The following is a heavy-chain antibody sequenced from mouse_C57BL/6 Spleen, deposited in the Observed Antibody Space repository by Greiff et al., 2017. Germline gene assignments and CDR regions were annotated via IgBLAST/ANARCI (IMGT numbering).Heavy chain of an antibody. CDR1: GYTFTSYW. Sequence: QVQLKQPGAELVKPGASVKMSCKASGYTFTSYWITWVKQRPGQGLEWIGDIYPGSGSTNYNEKFKSKATLTVDTSSSTAYMQLSSLTSEDSAVYYWARDYYGSSYTFAYWGQGTLVTVSA. V-gene: IGHV1-55*01. D-gene: IGHD1-1*01. J-gene: IGHJ3*01. CDR3: ARDYYGSSYTFAY. CDR2: IYPGSGST.